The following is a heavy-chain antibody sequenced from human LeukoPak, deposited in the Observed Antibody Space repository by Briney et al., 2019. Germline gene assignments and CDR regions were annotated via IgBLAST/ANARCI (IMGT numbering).Heavy chain of an antibody. J-gene: IGHJ3*02. CDR3: ARDSASCRGCAFDI. Sequence: TSGGSLRLSCTASGFTFSTSTMTWVRQAPGKGLEWVSSITSSSSYKHYADSVKGRFTISRDNAKNSLFLQMESLRAEDTAVYYCARDSASCRGCAFDIWGQGTVVTVSS. CDR1: GFTFSTST. V-gene: IGHV3-21*01. CDR2: ITSSSSYK. D-gene: IGHD2-2*01.